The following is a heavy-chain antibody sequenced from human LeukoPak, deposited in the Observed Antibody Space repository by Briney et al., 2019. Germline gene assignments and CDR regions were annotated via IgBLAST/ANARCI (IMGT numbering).Heavy chain of an antibody. CDR2: MNPNSGNT. D-gene: IGHD1-26*01. J-gene: IGHJ4*02. Sequence: ASVKVSCRASGYTFTSYDINWVRQATGQGLEWMGWMNPNSGNTGYAQKFQGRVTMTRNTSISTAYMELSSLRSEDTAVYYCATDGPRRRVAATTLLYWGQGTLVTVSS. V-gene: IGHV1-8*01. CDR3: ATDGPRRRVAATTLLY. CDR1: GYTFTSYD.